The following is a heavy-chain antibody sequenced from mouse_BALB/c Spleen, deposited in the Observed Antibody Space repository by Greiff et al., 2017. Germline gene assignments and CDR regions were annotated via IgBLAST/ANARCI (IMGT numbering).Heavy chain of an antibody. CDR2: ISNGGGST. CDR3: ARGQVLYYYAMDY. V-gene: IGHV5-12-2*01. CDR1: GFTFSSYS. J-gene: IGHJ4*01. Sequence: EVNVVESGGGLVQPGGSLKLSCAASGFTFSSYSMSWVRQTPEKRLEWVAYISNGGGSTYYPDTVKGRFTISRDNAKNTLYLQMSSLTSEDTAMYYCARGQVLYYYAMDYWGQGTSVTVSA. D-gene: IGHD6-1*01.